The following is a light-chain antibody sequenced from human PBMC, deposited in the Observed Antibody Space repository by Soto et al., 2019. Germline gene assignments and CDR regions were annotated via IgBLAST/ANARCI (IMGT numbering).Light chain of an antibody. CDR3: QQYGSSPTSWT. V-gene: IGKV3-20*01. Sequence: EIVLTQSPGTLSLSPGERATLSCRASQSVSSSYLAWYQQKPGQAPRLLIYGASSRATGIPDRFSGSGSGTDFTLTISRLEPEDFAVYYCQQYGSSPTSWTFSQGTKVEIK. CDR2: GAS. J-gene: IGKJ1*01. CDR1: QSVSSSY.